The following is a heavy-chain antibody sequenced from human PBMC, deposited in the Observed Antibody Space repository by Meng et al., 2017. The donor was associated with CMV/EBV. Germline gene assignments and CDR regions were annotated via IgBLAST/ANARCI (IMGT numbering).Heavy chain of an antibody. CDR3: ASITSGYCTNGVCVY. CDR2: IKQDGSEK. V-gene: IGHV3-7*01. CDR1: GFTFSSYW. D-gene: IGHD2-8*01. Sequence: GGSLRLFCAASGFTFSSYWMSWVRQAPGKGLEWVANIKQDGSEKYYVDSVKGRFTISRDNAKNSLYLQMNSLRAEDTAVYYCASITSGYCTNGVCVYWGQGTLVTVSS. J-gene: IGHJ4*02.